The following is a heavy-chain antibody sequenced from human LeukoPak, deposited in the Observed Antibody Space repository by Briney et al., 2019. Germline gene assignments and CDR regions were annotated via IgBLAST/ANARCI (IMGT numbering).Heavy chain of an antibody. V-gene: IGHV3-74*01. Sequence: GGSLRLSCAASGFTFSNYWMTWVRQAPGKGLVWVSRIKSDGSSTSYADSVKGRFTISRDNSNNTLYLQMNSPRVEDTAVYYCAREWNYYGSGSYCDALEIWGQGTMVTVSS. CDR3: AREWNYYGSGSYCDALEI. CDR2: IKSDGSST. J-gene: IGHJ3*02. CDR1: GFTFSNYW. D-gene: IGHD3-10*01.